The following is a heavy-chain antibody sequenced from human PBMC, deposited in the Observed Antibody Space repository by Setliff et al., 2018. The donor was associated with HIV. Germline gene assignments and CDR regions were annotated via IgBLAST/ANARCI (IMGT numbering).Heavy chain of an antibody. CDR2: IYSSRWS. J-gene: IGHJ4*02. CDR3: GRHSLYGPAAISALDY. V-gene: IGHV4-39*01. Sequence: PSETLSLTCTVSGGSISNSSSCWGWIRQTPGKGLEWIGSIYSSRWSYYNPSLQSRLTLSIDRSRSQFSLNLRSVTAADTAVYYCGRHSLYGPAAISALDYWGQGALVTVSS. D-gene: IGHD2-2*02. CDR1: GGSISNSSSC.